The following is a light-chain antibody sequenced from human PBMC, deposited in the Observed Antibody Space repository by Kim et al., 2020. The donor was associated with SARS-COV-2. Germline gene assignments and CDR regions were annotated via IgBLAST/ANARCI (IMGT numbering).Light chain of an antibody. Sequence: SVSPGQTASITCSGDKLGNKYVSWYQQKPGQSPVLVVYYDTKRPSGIPERFSGSSSGITATLTISGTQAMDEGDYYCQAWDSYTVVFGGGTQLTVL. CDR1: KLGNKY. CDR3: QAWDSYTVV. J-gene: IGLJ3*02. V-gene: IGLV3-1*01. CDR2: YDT.